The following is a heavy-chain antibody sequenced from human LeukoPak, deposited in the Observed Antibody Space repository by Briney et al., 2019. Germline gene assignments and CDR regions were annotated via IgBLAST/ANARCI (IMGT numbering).Heavy chain of an antibody. Sequence: NSSETLSLTCTVPGGSISSSYWSWIRQPPGKGLEWIGSIYYSERTNYNTSLESRVTISVDTSKNQFSLKLSSVTAADTAVYYCARHFGYDSSGYSLDAFDIWGQGTMVTVSS. V-gene: IGHV4-59*08. D-gene: IGHD3-22*01. CDR2: IYYSERT. CDR1: GGSISSSY. J-gene: IGHJ3*02. CDR3: ARHFGYDSSGYSLDAFDI.